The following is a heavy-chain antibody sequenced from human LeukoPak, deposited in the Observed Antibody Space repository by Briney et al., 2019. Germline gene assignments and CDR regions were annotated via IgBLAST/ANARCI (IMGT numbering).Heavy chain of an antibody. Sequence: SETLSLTCTVSGGSISSYYWSWIRQPPGKGLEWIGYIYYSGSTNYNPSLKSLVTISVDTSKNQFSLKLSSVTAADTAVYYCARCGYDFWSGYLTCAWFDPWGQGTLVTVSS. CDR3: ARCGYDFWSGYLTCAWFDP. V-gene: IGHV4-59*08. J-gene: IGHJ5*02. D-gene: IGHD3-3*01. CDR2: IYYSGST. CDR1: GGSISSYY.